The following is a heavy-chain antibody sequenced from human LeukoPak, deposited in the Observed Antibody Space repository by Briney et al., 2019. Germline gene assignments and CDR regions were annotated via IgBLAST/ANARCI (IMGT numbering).Heavy chain of an antibody. CDR3: AKLMGWFGSGRLFDY. Sequence: PGRSLRLSCAASGFTFSSYGMHWVRQAPGKGLEWVAVISYDGSNKYYADSVKGRFTISRDNSKNTLYLQMNSLRAEDTAVYYCAKLMGWFGSGRLFDYWGQGTLVTVSS. CDR1: GFTFSSYG. J-gene: IGHJ4*02. CDR2: ISYDGSNK. V-gene: IGHV3-30*18. D-gene: IGHD3-10*01.